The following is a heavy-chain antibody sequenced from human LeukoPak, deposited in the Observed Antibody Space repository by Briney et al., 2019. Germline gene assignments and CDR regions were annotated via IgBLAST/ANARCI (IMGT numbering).Heavy chain of an antibody. Sequence: SQTLSLTCTVSGGSISSGSYYWGWLRQPAGTGLEWIGRIYTSGSTNYNPSLKSRVTISVDTSKNQFSLKLSSVTAADTAVYYCARDVGDTVYYYYGMDVWGQGTTVTVSS. J-gene: IGHJ6*02. CDR3: ARDVGDTVYYYYGMDV. CDR2: IYTSGST. V-gene: IGHV4-61*02. CDR1: GGSISSGSYY. D-gene: IGHD1-26*01.